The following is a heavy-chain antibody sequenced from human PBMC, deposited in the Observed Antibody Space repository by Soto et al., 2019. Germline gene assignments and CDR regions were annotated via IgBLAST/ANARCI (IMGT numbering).Heavy chain of an antibody. J-gene: IGHJ4*02. CDR3: TRKCSSCPVYFDY. CDR2: IRSKAYGGTT. CDR1: GFTFGDYA. Sequence: GGSLRLSCTASGFTFGDYAMSWFRQAPGKGLEWVGFIRSKAYGGTTEYAASVKGRFTISRDDSKSIAYLQMNSLKTEDTAVYYCTRKCSSCPVYFDYWGQGTLVTVSS. V-gene: IGHV3-49*03. D-gene: IGHD6-13*01.